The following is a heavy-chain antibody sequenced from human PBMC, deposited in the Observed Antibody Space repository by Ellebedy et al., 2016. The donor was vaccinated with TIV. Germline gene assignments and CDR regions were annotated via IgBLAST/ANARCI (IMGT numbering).Heavy chain of an antibody. CDR3: ASLHHRPGYSSGYAYYFDY. V-gene: IGHV1-3*01. CDR1: GYTFTSYA. J-gene: IGHJ4*02. Sequence: ASVKVSCRASGYTFTSYAMHWVRQAPGQRLEWMGWINAGNGNTNYAQKLQGRVTMTTDTSTSTAYMELRSLRSDDTAVYYCASLHHRPGYSSGYAYYFDYWGQGTLVTVSS. CDR2: INAGNGNT. D-gene: IGHD6-19*01.